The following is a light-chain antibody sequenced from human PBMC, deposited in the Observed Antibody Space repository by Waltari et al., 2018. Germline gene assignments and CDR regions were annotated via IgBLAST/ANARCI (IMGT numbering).Light chain of an antibody. Sequence: EIVMTQSPATLSVSPGERATLSCRASQTVSSNLAWYQQKPGQSPRLLIYGASTRATGIPARFSGSGSGTEFTLTISILQSEDFAVYYCQQYSNWPPRTFGQGTKVEIK. CDR2: GAS. CDR3: QQYSNWPPRT. J-gene: IGKJ1*01. V-gene: IGKV3-15*01. CDR1: QTVSSN.